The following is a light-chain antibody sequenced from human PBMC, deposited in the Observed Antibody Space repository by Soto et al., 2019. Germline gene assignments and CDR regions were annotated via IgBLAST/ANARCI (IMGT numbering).Light chain of an antibody. V-gene: IGKV3-11*01. CDR2: DAS. J-gene: IGKJ4*01. CDR3: SHRFDWPLT. CDR1: HSISTY. Sequence: EIVLTQSPATLSLSPGERATLSCRASHSISTYLAWYQQKPGQAPSLLIYDASNRATGIPARFSGSGSGTDFTLTISSLEPEDFEVYYCSHRFDWPLTFGGGTRLEIK.